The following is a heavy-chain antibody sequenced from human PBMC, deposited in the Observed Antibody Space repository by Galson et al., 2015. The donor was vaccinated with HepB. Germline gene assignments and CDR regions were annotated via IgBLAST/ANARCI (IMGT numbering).Heavy chain of an antibody. CDR3: ARDGPPSDYGYSDL. CDR1: GFSFSSYY. J-gene: IGHJ2*01. Sequence: SLRLSCAASGFSFSSYYMTWVRQAPGKGLEWISYISSSSNSIYYANSVKGRFTVSRDNAKNSLYLQMSGLRAEDTALYYCARDGPPSDYGYSDLWGRGTLVTVSS. V-gene: IGHV3-48*03. D-gene: IGHD6-19*01. CDR2: ISSSSNSI.